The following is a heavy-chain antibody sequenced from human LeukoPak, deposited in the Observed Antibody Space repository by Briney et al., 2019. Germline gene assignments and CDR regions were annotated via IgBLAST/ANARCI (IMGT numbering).Heavy chain of an antibody. V-gene: IGHV4-39*07. CDR3: ARQVYSSSWSYYFEY. Sequence: PSETLSLTCTVSGGSISSSSYYWGWIRQPPGKGLEWIGSIYYSGSTYYNPSLKSRVTISVDTSKNQFSLKLSSVTPADTAVYYCARQVYSSSWSYYFEYWGXXXXXTVXX. CDR1: GGSISSSSYY. CDR2: IYYSGST. J-gene: IGHJ4*01. D-gene: IGHD6-13*01.